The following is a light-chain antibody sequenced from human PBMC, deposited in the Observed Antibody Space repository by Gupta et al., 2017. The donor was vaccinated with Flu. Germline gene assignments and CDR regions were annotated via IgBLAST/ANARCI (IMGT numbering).Light chain of an antibody. CDR2: EYN. V-gene: IGLV6-57*03. CDR1: SGSIASNY. CDR3: QSYDSSNQV. Sequence: NFMLTQPHFVSESPGKTVTISCTRSSGSIASNYVQWYQQRPGSAPTTVIYEYNQRPSGVPDRFSGSIDSSSNSASLTISGLKTEDEADYYCQSYDSSNQVFGGGTKLTVL. J-gene: IGLJ3*02.